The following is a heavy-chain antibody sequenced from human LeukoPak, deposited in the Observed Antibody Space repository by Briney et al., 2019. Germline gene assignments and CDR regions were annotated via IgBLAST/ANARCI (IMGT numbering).Heavy chain of an antibody. CDR1: RFTFRSFW. V-gene: IGHV3-7*01. J-gene: IGHJ6*02. CDR2: IREDGSEK. CDR3: ARGRGIGA. Sequence: HPGGSLRLSCAASRFTFRSFWMTWVRQAPGKGLEWVANIREDGSEKYYVDSVNGRFTISRDNAKNSLSLQMNSLRAEDMGVYYCARGRGIGAWGQGTTVTVSS.